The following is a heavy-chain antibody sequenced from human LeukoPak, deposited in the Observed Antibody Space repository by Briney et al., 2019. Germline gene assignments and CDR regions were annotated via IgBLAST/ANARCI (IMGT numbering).Heavy chain of an antibody. CDR2: IYLRGNT. CDR3: ARAAGTYCSGGSCYSNYFDY. CDR1: GGSISSSNW. D-gene: IGHD2-15*01. V-gene: IGHV4-4*02. Sequence: SETLSLTCAISGGSISSSNWWTWVRQPPGKGLEWVGEIYLRGNTNYNPSLKSRVTISVDKSKNQFSLKLSSVTAADTAVYYCARAAGTYCSGGSCYSNYFDYWGQGTLVTVSS. J-gene: IGHJ4*02.